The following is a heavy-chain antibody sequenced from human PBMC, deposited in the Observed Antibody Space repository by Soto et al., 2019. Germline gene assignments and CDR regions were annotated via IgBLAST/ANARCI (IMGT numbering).Heavy chain of an antibody. J-gene: IGHJ5*02. CDR2: ISLYRDGT. V-gene: IGHV1-18*01. D-gene: IGHD2-2*01. Sequence: ASVKVSCKTSGYTFSNYGITWVRQAPGQPLEWLGWISLYRDGTNYAQKFQGRVSMTTDTSTTTAYIELRSLRSDDTAVFYCARVVPGAEAWLGPWAQGTLVPVSS. CDR1: GYTFSNYG. CDR3: ARVVPGAEAWLGP.